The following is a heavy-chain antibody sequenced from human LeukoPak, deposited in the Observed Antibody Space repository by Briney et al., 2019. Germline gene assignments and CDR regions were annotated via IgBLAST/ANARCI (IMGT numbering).Heavy chain of an antibody. J-gene: IGHJ4*02. CDR3: ARLDKAAAGY. Sequence: SLXXXXXGSGYSFTSYWIGXVRQMPGKGLXWMGIIYPGDSDTRYSPSFQGQVTISADKSISTAYLQWSSLKASDTAMYYCARLDKAAAGYWGQGTLVTVSS. V-gene: IGHV5-51*01. CDR1: GYSFTSYW. CDR2: IYPGDSDT. D-gene: IGHD6-13*01.